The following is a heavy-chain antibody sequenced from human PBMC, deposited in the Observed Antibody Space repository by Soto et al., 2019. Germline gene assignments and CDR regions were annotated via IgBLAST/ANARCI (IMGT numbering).Heavy chain of an antibody. V-gene: IGHV4-34*01. CDR1: GGSFSGYY. Sequence: QVQLQQWGAGLLKPSETLSLTCAVYGGSFSGYYWSWIRQPPGKGLEWIGEINHSGSTNYNPSLKSRVTISVDTSKNQFSLKVSSVTAADTAVYYCARGPITMVRGAYDYYGMDVWGQGTTVTVSS. CDR3: ARGPITMVRGAYDYYGMDV. D-gene: IGHD3-10*01. J-gene: IGHJ6*02. CDR2: INHSGST.